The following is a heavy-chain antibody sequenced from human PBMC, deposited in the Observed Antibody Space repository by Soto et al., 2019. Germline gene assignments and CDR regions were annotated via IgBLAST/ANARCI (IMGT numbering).Heavy chain of an antibody. CDR2: IYYSGST. CDR3: VGGSSGYYSFDY. Sequence: SETLSLTCTVSGGSISSGDYYWSWIRQPPGKGLEWIGYIYYSGSTYYNPSLKSRVTISVDTSKNQFSLKLSSVTAADTAAYYCVGGSSGYYSFDYWGQGTLVTVSS. D-gene: IGHD3-22*01. J-gene: IGHJ4*02. V-gene: IGHV4-30-4*01. CDR1: GGSISSGDYY.